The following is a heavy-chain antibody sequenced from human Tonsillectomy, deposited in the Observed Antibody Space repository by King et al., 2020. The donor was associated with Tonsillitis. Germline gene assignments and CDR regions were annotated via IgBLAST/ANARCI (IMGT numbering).Heavy chain of an antibody. CDR2: ISSSSSYI. CDR1: GFTFSSYS. Sequence: VQLVESGGGLVKPGGSLRLSCAASGFTFSSYSMNWVRQAPGKGLEWVSSISSSSSYIYYADSVKGRFTISRDNAKNSLYLQMNSLRAEDTAVYYCARDGVATMDLDYWGQGTLVTVSS. J-gene: IGHJ4*02. CDR3: ARDGVATMDLDY. D-gene: IGHD5-24*01. V-gene: IGHV3-21*01.